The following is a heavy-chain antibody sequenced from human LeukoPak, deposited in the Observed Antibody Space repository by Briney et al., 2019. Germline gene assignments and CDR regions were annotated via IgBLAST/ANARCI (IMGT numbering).Heavy chain of an antibody. J-gene: IGHJ5*02. D-gene: IGHD2-21*01. V-gene: IGHV3-7*01. Sequence: GGSLRLSCAASGFTFSSYWMSWVRQAPGKGLEWVANIKQDGSEKYYVDSVKGRFTISRDNAKNSLYLQMNSLRAEDTAVYYCARDLVGCGGDCHNWFDPWGQGTLVTVSS. CDR2: IKQDGSEK. CDR1: GFTFSSYW. CDR3: ARDLVGCGGDCHNWFDP.